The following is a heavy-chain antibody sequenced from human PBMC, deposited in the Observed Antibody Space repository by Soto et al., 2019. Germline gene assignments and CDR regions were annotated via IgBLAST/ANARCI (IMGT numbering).Heavy chain of an antibody. D-gene: IGHD3-16*01. V-gene: IGHV3-48*01. CDR2: ISGSTTI. J-gene: IGHJ4*02. CDR1: GFTFSSYS. Sequence: GGSLRLSCAASGFTFSSYSMNWVRQAPGKGLEWVSSISGSTTIYYADSVKGRFTISRDNAKNSLYLQMNSLRAEDTAVYYCARARGINLWGQGTLVTVSS. CDR3: ARARGINL.